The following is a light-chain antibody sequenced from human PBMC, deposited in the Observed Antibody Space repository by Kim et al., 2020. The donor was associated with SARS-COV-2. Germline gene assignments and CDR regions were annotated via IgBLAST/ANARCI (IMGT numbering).Light chain of an antibody. V-gene: IGLV3-1*01. CDR3: QAWDSSTHYV. CDR1: KLGDKY. Sequence: SYELTQPPSVSVSPGQTARITCSGDKLGDKYACWYQQKPGQSPVLVIYQDSKRPSGIPERFSGSNSGNTATLTISGTQAMDEADYYCQAWDSSTHYVFGTGTKVTVL. J-gene: IGLJ1*01. CDR2: QDS.